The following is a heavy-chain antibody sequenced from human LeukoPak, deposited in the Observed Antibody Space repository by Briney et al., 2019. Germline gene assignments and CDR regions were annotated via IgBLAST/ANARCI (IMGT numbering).Heavy chain of an antibody. D-gene: IGHD6-19*01. Sequence: SETLSLTCTVSGGSISSSSYYWGWIRQPPGKGLEWIGSIYYSGSTYYNPSLKSRVTISVDTSKNRFSLKLSSVTAADTAVYYCARHDGSGFYWFDPWGQGTLVTVSS. V-gene: IGHV4-39*01. J-gene: IGHJ5*02. CDR2: IYYSGST. CDR1: GGSISSSSYY. CDR3: ARHDGSGFYWFDP.